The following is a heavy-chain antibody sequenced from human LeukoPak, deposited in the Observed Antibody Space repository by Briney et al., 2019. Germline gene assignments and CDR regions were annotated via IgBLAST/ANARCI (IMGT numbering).Heavy chain of an antibody. CDR3: ARDYYDSSGYYGNFGY. CDR1: GGSISSYY. Sequence: SETLSLTCTVSGGSISSYYWSWIRQPPGKGLEWIGYIYYSGSTNYNPSLKSRVTISVDTSKNQFSLKLSSVTAADTAVYYCARDYYDSSGYYGNFGYWGQGTLVTVSS. J-gene: IGHJ4*02. CDR2: IYYSGST. V-gene: IGHV4-59*01. D-gene: IGHD3-22*01.